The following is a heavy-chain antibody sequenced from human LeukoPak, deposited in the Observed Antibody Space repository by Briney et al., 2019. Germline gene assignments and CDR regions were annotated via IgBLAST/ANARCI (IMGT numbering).Heavy chain of an antibody. CDR3: AKGEAVAGTSSWFDP. V-gene: IGHV3-23*01. D-gene: IGHD6-19*01. CDR2: ISSITGST. J-gene: IGHJ5*02. CDR1: GFTFSGYA. Sequence: GGSLRLSCEASGFTFSGYAMTWVRQAPGKGLEWVSTISSITGSTNYADSVKGRFTISRDNSKNTLYLEMNSLTAEDTAVYYCAKGEAVAGTSSWFDPWGQGPLVTVSS.